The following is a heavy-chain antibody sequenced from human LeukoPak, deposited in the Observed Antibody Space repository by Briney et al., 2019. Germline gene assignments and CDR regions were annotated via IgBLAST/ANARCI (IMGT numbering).Heavy chain of an antibody. CDR2: IRYDGSNK. CDR1: GFTFSSYG. CDR3: AKVNIEWLLYRYWAWFDP. J-gene: IGHJ5*02. D-gene: IGHD3-3*01. V-gene: IGHV3-30*02. Sequence: PGGSLRLSCAASGFTFSSYGMHWVRQAPGKGLEWVAFIRYDGSNKYYADSVKGRFTISRDNSKNTLYLQMNSLRAEDTAAYYCAKVNIEWLLYRYWAWFDPWGQGTLVTVSS.